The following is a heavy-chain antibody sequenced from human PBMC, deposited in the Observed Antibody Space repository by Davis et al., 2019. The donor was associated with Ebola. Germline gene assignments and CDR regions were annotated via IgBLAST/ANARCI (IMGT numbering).Heavy chain of an antibody. V-gene: IGHV5-10-1*01. CDR3: ARMGYCSGGSCYRDAFDI. CDR1: GYSFTIYW. J-gene: IGHJ3*02. Sequence: KVSCKGSGYSFTIYWISWVRQMPGKGLEWMGRIDPSDSYTNYSPSFQGHVTISADKSISTAYLQWSSLKASDTAMYYCARMGYCSGGSCYRDAFDIWGQGTMVTVSS. CDR2: IDPSDSYT. D-gene: IGHD2-15*01.